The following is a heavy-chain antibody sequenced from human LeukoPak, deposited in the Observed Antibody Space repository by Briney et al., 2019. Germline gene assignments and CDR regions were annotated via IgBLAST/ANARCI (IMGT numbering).Heavy chain of an antibody. J-gene: IGHJ4*02. Sequence: GGSLRLSCAASGFTFSTYWMSWVRQAPGKGLEWVANIKEDGSEKYYVDSVKGGFTISRDNAKNSLYLQMDSLRAEDTAVYYCARRRISATVLDYWGQGTLVTVSS. V-gene: IGHV3-7*01. CDR1: GFTFSTYW. D-gene: IGHD1-26*01. CDR3: ARRRISATVLDY. CDR2: IKEDGSEK.